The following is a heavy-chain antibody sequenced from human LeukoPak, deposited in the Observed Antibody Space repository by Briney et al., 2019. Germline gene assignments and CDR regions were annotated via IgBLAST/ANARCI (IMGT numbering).Heavy chain of an antibody. CDR2: ISYDGSNK. CDR1: GFTFSSYA. D-gene: IGHD3-16*02. J-gene: IGHJ4*02. V-gene: IGHV3-30*04. Sequence: PGGSLRLSCAASGFTFSSYAMHWVRQAPGKGLEWVAVISYDGSNKYYADSVKGRFTISRDNSKNTLYLQMNSLRAEDTAVYYCARDKNVWGSYRYYGGTTLDYWGQGTLVTVSS. CDR3: ARDKNVWGSYRYYGGTTLDY.